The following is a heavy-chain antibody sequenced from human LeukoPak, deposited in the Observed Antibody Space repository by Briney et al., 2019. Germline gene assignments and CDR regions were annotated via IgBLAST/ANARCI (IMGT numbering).Heavy chain of an antibody. D-gene: IGHD3-10*01. V-gene: IGHV1-18*01. CDR3: ARDPMAGRSGGSGTFEY. CDR2: ISAYNGNT. CDR1: GYTFSTYG. Sequence: KPGASVKVSCKTSGYTFSTYGIAWVRQAPGQGLEWMGWISAYNGNTNYAQNLQGRVTMTTDTSTSTAYMELRSLRSDDTAVYYCARDPMAGRSGGSGTFEYWGQGTLVTVSS. J-gene: IGHJ4*02.